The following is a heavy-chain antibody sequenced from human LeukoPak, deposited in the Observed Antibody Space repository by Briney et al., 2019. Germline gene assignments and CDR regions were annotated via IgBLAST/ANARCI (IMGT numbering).Heavy chain of an antibody. V-gene: IGHV1-2*02. CDR2: INSITGGT. D-gene: IGHD6-13*01. J-gene: IGHJ4*02. CDR3: ARVKPIAAAGPNYYLDY. Sequence: ASVKVSCKASGYTFTSYYMHWVRQAPGQGLEWMGWINSITGGTNYAQKFQGRVTMTRDTSISTAYMELTWLRSDDTAVYYCARVKPIAAAGPNYYLDYWGQGTLVTVSS. CDR1: GYTFTSYY.